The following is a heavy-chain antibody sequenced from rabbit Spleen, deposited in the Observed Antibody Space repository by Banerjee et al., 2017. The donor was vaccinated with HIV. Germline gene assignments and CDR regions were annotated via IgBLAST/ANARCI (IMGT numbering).Heavy chain of an antibody. D-gene: IGHD1-1*01. Sequence: QAQLVESGGGLVQPTGSLTLTCKASGFSFGDRDVLCWVRQAPGKGLEWIACINAATGKPGDATWAKGRYTTSGTSSSTVTVRMTSLRAADRAAYFCARDLVGVIGWDFYLGGPGTLVTVS. V-gene: IGHV1S45*01. CDR3: ARDLVGVIGWDFYL. J-gene: IGHJ6*01. CDR1: GFSFGDRDV. CDR2: INAATGKP.